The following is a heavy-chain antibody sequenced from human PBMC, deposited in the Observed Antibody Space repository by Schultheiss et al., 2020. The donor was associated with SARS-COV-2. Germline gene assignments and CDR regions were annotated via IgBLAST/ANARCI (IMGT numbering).Heavy chain of an antibody. V-gene: IGHV3-74*01. Sequence: GGSLRLSCEASGFSFSSHWIYWVRQAPGKGLVCVSRINSEGSTTIYADSVKGRFTISRDNSKNTLYLQMNSLRAEDTAVYYCARDRARGYSSSWYDPVFDYWGQGTLVTVSS. CDR1: GFSFSSHW. CDR3: ARDRARGYSSSWYDPVFDY. CDR2: INSEGSTT. J-gene: IGHJ4*02. D-gene: IGHD6-13*01.